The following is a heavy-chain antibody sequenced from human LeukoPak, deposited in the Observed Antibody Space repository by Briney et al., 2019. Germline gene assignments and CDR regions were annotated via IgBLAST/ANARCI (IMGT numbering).Heavy chain of an antibody. D-gene: IGHD3-22*01. CDR2: ISTSGST. CDR3: ARHGSLTSSGYYVHHYMDV. J-gene: IGHJ6*03. V-gene: IGHV4-4*09. Sequence: NPSETLSLTFSVPGFSVSQFFWSSIRQSPGLGVEWIGYISTSGSTNDNPSHDSRVTLSEDMAKNQVSLKLRSVTAADTGVYFCARHGSLTSSGYYVHHYMDVWGKGTTVTVSS. CDR1: GFSVSQFF.